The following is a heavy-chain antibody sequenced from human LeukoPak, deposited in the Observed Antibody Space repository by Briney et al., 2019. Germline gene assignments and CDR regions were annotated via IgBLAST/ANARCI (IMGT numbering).Heavy chain of an antibody. CDR2: INPNSGGT. CDR3: ARDPPYSSSSYFDY. Sequence: GASVKVSCKASGYTFTGYYMHWVRQAPGQGLEWMGWINPNSGGTNYAQKFQGRVTMTRDTSISTAYMELSRLRSDDTAVYYYARDPPYSSSSYFDYWGQGTLVTVSS. J-gene: IGHJ4*02. CDR1: GYTFTGYY. V-gene: IGHV1-2*02. D-gene: IGHD6-6*01.